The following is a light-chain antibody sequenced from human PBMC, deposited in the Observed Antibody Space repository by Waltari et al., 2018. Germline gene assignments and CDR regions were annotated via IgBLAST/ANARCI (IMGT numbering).Light chain of an antibody. CDR1: SSDVGGYNY. CDR3: SSYTTSSTRV. Sequence: QSALTQPASVSGSPGQSITISCTGTSSDVGGYNYGSWYQQHPGKAPKLIVYDGSTRPSGVSDRFSGSKSGNTASLTISGLQAEDEADYYCSSYTTSSTRVFGGGTKLTVL. J-gene: IGLJ3*02. CDR2: DGS. V-gene: IGLV2-14*03.